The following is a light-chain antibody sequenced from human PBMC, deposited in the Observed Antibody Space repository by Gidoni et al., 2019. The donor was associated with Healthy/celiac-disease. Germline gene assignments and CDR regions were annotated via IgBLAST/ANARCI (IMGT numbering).Light chain of an antibody. CDR1: SSNIGSNY. CDR3: AAWDDSLSGWV. V-gene: IGLV1-47*01. Sequence: SVLTQPPPASRTPGQRVTISCSGSSSNIGSNYVYWYQQLPGTAPKLLIYRNNQRPSGVPDRFSGSKSGTSASLAISGLRSEDEADYYCAAWDDSLSGWVFGGGTKLTVL. J-gene: IGLJ3*02. CDR2: RNN.